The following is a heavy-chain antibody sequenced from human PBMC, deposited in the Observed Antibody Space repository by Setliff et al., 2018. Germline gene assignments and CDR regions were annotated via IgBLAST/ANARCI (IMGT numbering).Heavy chain of an antibody. J-gene: IGHJ6*03. CDR2: IYHSGST. D-gene: IGHD6-19*01. Sequence: SETLSLTCTVSGYSISSGYIWGWIRQPPGKGLEWVGSIYHSGSTYYNPSLKSRVTISVDTSKNQFSLKLSSVTAADTAVYYCAREKQWLDPPGYYMDVWAKGTTVTVSS. V-gene: IGHV4-38-2*02. CDR1: GYSISSGYI. CDR3: AREKQWLDPPGYYMDV.